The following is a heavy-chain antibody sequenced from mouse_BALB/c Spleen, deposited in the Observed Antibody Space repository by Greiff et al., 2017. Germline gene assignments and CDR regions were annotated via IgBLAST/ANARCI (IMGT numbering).Heavy chain of an antibody. J-gene: IGHJ2*01. CDR3: ARSRGSSYYYFDY. V-gene: IGHV5-17*02. Sequence: EVHLVESGGGLVQPGGSRKLSCAASGFTFSSFGMHWVRQAPEKGLEWVAYISSGSSTIYYADTVKGRFTISRDNPKNTLFLQMTSLRSEDTAMYYCARSRGSSYYYFDYWGQGTTLTVSS. CDR1: GFTFSSFG. CDR2: ISSGSSTI. D-gene: IGHD1-1*01.